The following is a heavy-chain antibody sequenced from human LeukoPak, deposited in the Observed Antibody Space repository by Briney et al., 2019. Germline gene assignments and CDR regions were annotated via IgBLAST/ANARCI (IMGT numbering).Heavy chain of an antibody. J-gene: IGHJ5*02. Sequence: PSETLSLTCTVSGGSISSSSYYWGWIRQPPGKGLEWIGSIYYSGSTYYNPSLKSRVTISVDTSKNQFSLKLSSVTAADTAVYYCARDRDSSSWYRVNWFDPWGQGTLVTVSS. CDR2: IYYSGST. CDR1: GGSISSSSYY. CDR3: ARDRDSSSWYRVNWFDP. V-gene: IGHV4-39*07. D-gene: IGHD6-13*01.